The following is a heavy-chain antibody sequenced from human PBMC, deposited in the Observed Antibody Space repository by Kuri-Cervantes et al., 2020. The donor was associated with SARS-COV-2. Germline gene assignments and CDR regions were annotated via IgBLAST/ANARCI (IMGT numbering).Heavy chain of an antibody. CDR3: ARVGYQLLLGIDY. CDR2: IYKGGST. J-gene: IGHJ4*02. V-gene: IGHV4-59*01. Sequence: SETLSLTCIVSGGSISNYYWSWIRQPPGKGLEWIGDIYKGGSTNSNPSLKTRVSISVDTSKNQFSLRLSSVTAADTAVYYCARVGYQLLLGIDYWGQGTLVTVSS. D-gene: IGHD2-2*01. CDR1: GGSISNYY.